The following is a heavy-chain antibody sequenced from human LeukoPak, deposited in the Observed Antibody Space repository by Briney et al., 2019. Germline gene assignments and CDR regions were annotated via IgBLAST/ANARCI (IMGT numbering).Heavy chain of an antibody. Sequence: GRSLRLSCAASGFTFSSYGMHWVRQAPGKGLEWVAVIWYDGSNKYYADSVKGRFTISRDNSKNTLYLQMNSLRAEDTAVYYCARDWLVPAAYYYYYGTDVWGQGTTVTVSS. CDR3: ARDWLVPAAYYYYYGTDV. J-gene: IGHJ6*02. CDR2: IWYDGSNK. D-gene: IGHD2-2*01. CDR1: GFTFSSYG. V-gene: IGHV3-33*01.